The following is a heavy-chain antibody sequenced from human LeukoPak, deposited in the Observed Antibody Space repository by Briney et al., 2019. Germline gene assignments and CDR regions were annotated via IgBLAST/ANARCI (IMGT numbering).Heavy chain of an antibody. CDR1: GFTFSSYA. D-gene: IGHD2-15*01. V-gene: IGHV3-23*01. CDR3: ARSSKRDCSGGSCYYYYGMDV. CDR2: ISGSGGST. Sequence: GGSLRLSCAASGFTFSSYAMSWVRQAPGKGLEWVSAISGSGGSTYYADSVKGRFTISRDNAKNSLDLQMNSLRAEDTAVYFCARSSKRDCSGGSCYYYYGMDVWGQGTTVTVSS. J-gene: IGHJ6*02.